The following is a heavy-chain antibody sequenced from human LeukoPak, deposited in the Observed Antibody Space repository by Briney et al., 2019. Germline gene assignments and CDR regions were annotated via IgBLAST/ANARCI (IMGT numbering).Heavy chain of an antibody. CDR1: GDSISSGDYY. J-gene: IGHJ5*02. Sequence: SQTLSLTCTVSGDSISSGDYYWSWIRQPPGKGLEWIGYIYYSGSTYYNPSLKSRVTISVDTSKNQFSLKLSSVTAADTAVYYCAREGLLWFREFERGGNWFDPRGQGTLVTVSS. CDR2: IYYSGST. CDR3: AREGLLWFREFERGGNWFDP. D-gene: IGHD3-10*01. V-gene: IGHV4-30-4*01.